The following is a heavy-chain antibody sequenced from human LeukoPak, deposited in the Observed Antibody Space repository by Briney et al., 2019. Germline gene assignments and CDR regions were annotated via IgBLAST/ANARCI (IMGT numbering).Heavy chain of an antibody. CDR1: GGFISSGNW. CDR2: IHHSVGT. J-gene: IGHJ4*02. CDR3: ARKGPAAIADY. D-gene: IGHD2-2*01. V-gene: IGHV4-4*02. Sequence: PSGTLSLTCAVSGGFISSGNWWGWLRQPPGKGLEWIGEIHHSVGTNYNPSLKSRVAISMDKSENQFSLDLTSVTAADTAMYYCARKGPAAIADYWGRGTLVTVTS.